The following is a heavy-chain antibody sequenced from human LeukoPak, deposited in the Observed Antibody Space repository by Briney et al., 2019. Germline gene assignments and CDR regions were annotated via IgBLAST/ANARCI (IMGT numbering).Heavy chain of an antibody. V-gene: IGHV3-64*01. J-gene: IGHJ3*02. CDR2: IDGSGSST. D-gene: IGHD3-22*01. Sequence: GGSLRLSCAASGFSLSSSVMHWVRQGPGKGLEYVSGIDGSGSSTHYANSLRDRFTISKDNSKNTLYLQMGSLRVEDMAVYYCAREGHSSGNCGMFDIWGQGTMVTVSS. CDR3: AREGHSSGNCGMFDI. CDR1: GFSLSSSV.